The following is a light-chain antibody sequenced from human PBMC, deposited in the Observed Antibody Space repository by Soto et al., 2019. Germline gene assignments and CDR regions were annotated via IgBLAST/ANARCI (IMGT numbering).Light chain of an antibody. V-gene: IGLV2-14*01. J-gene: IGLJ3*02. CDR1: SSDVGGYDY. CDR2: EVN. CDR3: SSFTSSSTQV. Sequence: QSALTQPASVSGSLGQSITISCTGTSSDVGGYDYVSWYRQHPDKVPKLIIYEVNKRPSGVSNRFSGSKSANTASLTISGLQADDESDYYCSSFTSSSTQVFGGGTKLTVL.